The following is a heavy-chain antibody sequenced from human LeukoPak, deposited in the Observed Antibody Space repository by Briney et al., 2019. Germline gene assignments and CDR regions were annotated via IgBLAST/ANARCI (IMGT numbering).Heavy chain of an antibody. CDR3: ATYSSLNRREFQF. CDR2: IKTDGSEK. J-gene: IGHJ1*01. CDR1: GFPFPNAW. D-gene: IGHD3-22*01. V-gene: IGHV3-7*01. Sequence: GGSLRLSCAASGFPFPNAWMSWAPKAPGRGLQWVANIKTDGSEKYYVDSVKGRFTISRDNAKNSLYLQMNSLRAEDTAVYYCATYSSLNRREFQFWGQGTLLTVSS.